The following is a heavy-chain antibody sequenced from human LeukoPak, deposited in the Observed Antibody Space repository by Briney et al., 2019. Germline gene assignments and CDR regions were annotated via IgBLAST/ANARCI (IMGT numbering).Heavy chain of an antibody. Sequence: GGSLRLSCAASGVTFSSYWMHWVRQAPGKGLVWVSRINNDGSSAYYADSVKGRFTISRDNAKNTLYLQMDSLRAEDTAVYYCATYDLGTYHLEDWGQGTLVTVSS. J-gene: IGHJ4*02. V-gene: IGHV3-74*01. D-gene: IGHD3-10*01. CDR2: INNDGSSA. CDR3: ATYDLGTYHLED. CDR1: GVTFSSYW.